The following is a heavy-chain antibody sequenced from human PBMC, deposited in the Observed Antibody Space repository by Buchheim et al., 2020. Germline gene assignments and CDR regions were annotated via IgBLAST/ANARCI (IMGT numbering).Heavy chain of an antibody. CDR2: ISGSGGST. Sequence: EVQLVESGGGLVQPGGSLRLSCAASGFTFSSYAMSWVRQAPGKGLEWVSAISGSGGSTYYADSVKGRFTVSRDNSKNMLYLQMNSLTVGDTALYYCAKDRGSSGWSFDFWGRGAL. CDR3: AKDRGSSGWSFDF. CDR1: GFTFSSYA. J-gene: IGHJ4*02. V-gene: IGHV3-23*04. D-gene: IGHD6-19*01.